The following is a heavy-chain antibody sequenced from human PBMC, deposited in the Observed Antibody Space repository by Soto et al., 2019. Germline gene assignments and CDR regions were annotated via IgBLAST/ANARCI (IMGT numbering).Heavy chain of an antibody. V-gene: IGHV4-59*01. D-gene: IGHD4-17*01. Sequence: QVQLQESGPGLVKPSEILSLTCTVSDGYITNYYWSWIRQPPGKGLEWIGYIFYSGNTNYNPSLRSRVTISVDTSKNQFSLRLNSVTAADTAVYYCARDSGYGDPFDYWGQGTLVTVSS. CDR1: DGYITNYY. CDR3: ARDSGYGDPFDY. CDR2: IFYSGNT. J-gene: IGHJ4*02.